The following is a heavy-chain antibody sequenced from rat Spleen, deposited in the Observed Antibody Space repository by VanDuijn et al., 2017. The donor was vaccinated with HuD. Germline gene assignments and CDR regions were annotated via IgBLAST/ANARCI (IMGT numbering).Heavy chain of an antibody. Sequence: QVQLKESGPGLVQPSQTLSLTCTVSGFSLTSYTVSWVRQPPGKGLEWIAAISSGGSTYYNSALKSRLSISRDTSKSQVFLKMNSLQTEDTAMYFCASGMDAWGQGASVTVSS. V-gene: IGHV2-6*01. CDR1: GFSLTSYT. CDR3: ASGMDA. CDR2: ISSGGST. J-gene: IGHJ4*01.